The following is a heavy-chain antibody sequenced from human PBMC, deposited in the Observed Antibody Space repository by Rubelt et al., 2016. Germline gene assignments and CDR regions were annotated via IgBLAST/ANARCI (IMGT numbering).Heavy chain of an antibody. J-gene: IGHJ3*02. CDR2: INPNSGGT. D-gene: IGHD1-7*01. CDR3: ARATNWNYAFDI. V-gene: IGHV1-2*02. Sequence: APGQGLEWMGWINPNSGGTNYAQKFQGRVTMTRDTSISTAYMELSRLRSDDTAVYSCARATNWNYAFDIWGQGTMVTVSS.